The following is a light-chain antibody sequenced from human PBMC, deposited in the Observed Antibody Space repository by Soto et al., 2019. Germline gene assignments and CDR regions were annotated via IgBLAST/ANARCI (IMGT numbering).Light chain of an antibody. V-gene: IGKV3-15*01. Sequence: EIVMTQSPATLSVSPGEKATLSCRASQSVSSNLAWYQHNPGQAPRLLIYGASTRATGIPARFSGSGSGTEFTLTISSLQSEDFAVYYCQQYTNWYTFGQGTKLEI. J-gene: IGKJ2*01. CDR1: QSVSSN. CDR2: GAS. CDR3: QQYTNWYT.